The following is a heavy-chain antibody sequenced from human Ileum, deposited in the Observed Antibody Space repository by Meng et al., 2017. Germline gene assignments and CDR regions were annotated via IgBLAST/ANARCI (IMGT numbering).Heavy chain of an antibody. CDR1: GGSFSGYY. J-gene: IGHJ4*02. CDR3: ARAWSSSWSFLDF. V-gene: IGHV4-34*01. Sequence: QVQLLLGGPGLLKPSETLSLTCAVSGGSFSGYYWTWIRQSPGKGLEWIGEINRGGNTNYNPSLKSRITMSVDTSKNQFFLNLTSVTPADTAVYYCARAWSSSWSFLDFWGQGGLVTVSS. CDR2: INRGGNT. D-gene: IGHD6-13*01.